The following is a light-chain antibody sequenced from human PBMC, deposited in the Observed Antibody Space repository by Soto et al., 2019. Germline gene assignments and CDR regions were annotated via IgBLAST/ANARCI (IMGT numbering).Light chain of an antibody. Sequence: DIQMTQSPSSLSASVGDRVTITCRASQSISSYLNWYQQKPGKAPRLLIYAASSLQSGVPSRFSGSGSGTDFTLTISSLQPEDFASYYCQQSYSTPCTFRQGTKVEIK. CDR2: AAS. CDR3: QQSYSTPCT. V-gene: IGKV1-39*01. CDR1: QSISSY. J-gene: IGKJ1*01.